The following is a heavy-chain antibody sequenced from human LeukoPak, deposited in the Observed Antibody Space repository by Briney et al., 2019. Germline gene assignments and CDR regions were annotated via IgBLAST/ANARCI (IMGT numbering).Heavy chain of an antibody. CDR1: GFTFSSYS. J-gene: IGHJ3*02. CDR2: ISSSSSYI. D-gene: IGHD3-22*01. V-gene: IGHV3-21*01. Sequence: GGSLRLSCAASGFTFSSYSMNWVRQAPGKGLEWVSSISSSSSYIYYADSVKGRFTISRDNAKNSLHLQMNSLRAEDTAVYYCARDLTYYDSSGYPISGIWGQGTMVTVSS. CDR3: ARDLTYYDSSGYPISGI.